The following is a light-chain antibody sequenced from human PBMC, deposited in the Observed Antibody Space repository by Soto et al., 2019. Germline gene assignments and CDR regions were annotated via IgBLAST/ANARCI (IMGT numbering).Light chain of an antibody. CDR3: QSYESSLSGWV. Sequence: QSVLTQPPSVSGAPGQRVTISCTGSSSNIGAGYDVHWYQQLPGTAPKLLIYGNSNRHSGVPDRFAGSKSGTSASPAITGLQAEDEADYYCQSYESSLSGWVFGTGTKLTVL. V-gene: IGLV1-40*01. CDR2: GNS. CDR1: SSNIGAGYD. J-gene: IGLJ1*01.